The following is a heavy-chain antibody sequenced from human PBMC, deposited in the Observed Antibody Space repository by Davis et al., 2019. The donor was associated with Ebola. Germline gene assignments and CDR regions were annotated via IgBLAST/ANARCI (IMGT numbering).Heavy chain of an antibody. CDR3: TSANSSSGVDY. J-gene: IGHJ4*02. CDR2: IRSKANSYAT. D-gene: IGHD6-6*01. CDR1: GITFSGSA. V-gene: IGHV3-73*01. Sequence: GESLKISCAASGITFSGSAMHWVRQASGKGLEWVGRIRSKANSYATAYAASVKGRFTISRDDSKNTAYLQMNSLKTEDTAVYYCTSANSSSGVDYWGQGTLVTVSS.